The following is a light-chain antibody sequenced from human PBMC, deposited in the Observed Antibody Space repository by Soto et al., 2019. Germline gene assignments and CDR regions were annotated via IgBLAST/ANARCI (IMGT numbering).Light chain of an antibody. V-gene: IGLV2-14*01. Sequence: LTQPASVSGSPGQSITISCTGSSSDVGGYNYVSWYQQHPGKAPKLMIYDVSNRPSGVSNRFSGSKSGNTASLTITGLQAEDEADYCCSSYTSSSTLYAFGTGTKVTVL. CDR3: SSYTSSSTLYA. J-gene: IGLJ1*01. CDR2: DVS. CDR1: SSDVGGYNY.